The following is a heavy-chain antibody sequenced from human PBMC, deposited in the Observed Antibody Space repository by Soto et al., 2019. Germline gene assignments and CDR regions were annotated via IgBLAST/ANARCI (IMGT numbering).Heavy chain of an antibody. CDR1: GYTFTSYD. D-gene: IGHD3-16*01. CDR3: AREDVNY. J-gene: IGHJ4*02. Sequence: QVQLVQSGAEVKKPGASVKVSCKASGYTFTSYDINWVRQATGQGLEWLGWMNPSSGTTGYAQKFQGRVTLTRDTSTTTDYMELSSLRFADTGVYYCAREDVNYWGQGTLITVSS. CDR2: MNPSSGTT. V-gene: IGHV1-8*01.